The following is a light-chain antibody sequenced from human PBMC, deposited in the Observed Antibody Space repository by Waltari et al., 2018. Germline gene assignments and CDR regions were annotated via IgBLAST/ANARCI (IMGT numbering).Light chain of an antibody. J-gene: IGLJ3*02. CDR3: LSTDTSGTWV. CDR1: DLEKRY. Sequence: SYELTQPPSVSVSLGQTARIPCPGEDLEKRYVYWYQQKPGLVPDLIIYKDTERPSGIPVRFSGSRSGTVVTLTSSGVQAEDESYYYCLSTDTSGTWVFGGGTKLIVL. CDR2: KDT. V-gene: IGLV3-16*01.